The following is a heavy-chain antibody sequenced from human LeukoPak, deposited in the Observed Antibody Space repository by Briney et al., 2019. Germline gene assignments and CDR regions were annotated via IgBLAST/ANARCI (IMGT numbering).Heavy chain of an antibody. V-gene: IGHV3-23*01. CDR2: ISGSGGST. CDR1: GFTFSSYA. CDR3: AKDHFSATVYKN. Sequence: GGSLRLSCAASGFTFSSYAMCWVRQAPGKGLEWVSAISGSGGSTYYADSVKGRFTISRDNSKNTLYLQMNSLRAEDTAVYYCAKDHFSATVYKNWGQGTLVTVSS. J-gene: IGHJ4*02. D-gene: IGHD3-3*02.